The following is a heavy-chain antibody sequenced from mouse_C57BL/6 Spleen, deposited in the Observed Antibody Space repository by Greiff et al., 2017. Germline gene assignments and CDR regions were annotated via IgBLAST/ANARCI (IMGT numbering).Heavy chain of an antibody. CDR3: AREGLLYDYDWYFDV. D-gene: IGHD2-4*01. J-gene: IGHJ1*03. Sequence: QVQLKQPGAELVKPGASVKLSCKASGYTFTSYWMHWVKQRPGRGLEWIGRIDPNSGGTKYNEKFKGKATLTVDKPSSTAYMQLSSLTSEDSAVYYCAREGLLYDYDWYFDVWGTGTTVTVSS. CDR2: IDPNSGGT. CDR1: GYTFTSYW. V-gene: IGHV1-72*01.